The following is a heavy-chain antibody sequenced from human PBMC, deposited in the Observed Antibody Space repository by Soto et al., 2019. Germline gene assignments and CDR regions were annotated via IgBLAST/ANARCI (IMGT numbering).Heavy chain of an antibody. CDR2: ISWNNHVI. CDR1: GFTFDEFS. D-gene: IGHD2-15*01. Sequence: VELVESGGGLIQPGRSLRLSCAASGFTFDEFSMHWVRQVPGKGPEWVSGISWNNHVIGYAGSVKGRFTISRDNAKNSLFLQMNGLRSEDTALYYCAKDDHCSGGGCYGGFDSWGQGVLVTVS. V-gene: IGHV3-9*01. CDR3: AKDDHCSGGGCYGGFDS. J-gene: IGHJ4*02.